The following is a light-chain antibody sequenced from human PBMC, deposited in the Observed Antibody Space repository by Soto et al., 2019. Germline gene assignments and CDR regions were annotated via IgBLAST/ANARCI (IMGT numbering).Light chain of an antibody. V-gene: IGKV1-39*01. CDR3: QQSYSSPMWT. CDR1: QSISSY. J-gene: IGKJ1*01. Sequence: DIQMTQSPSSLSASVGDRVTITCRASQSISSYLNWYQQKPGKAPKLLIYAASSLQSGVPSRFSGSGSGTDVTLTISSLQPEDFATYYCQQSYSSPMWTFGQGPNVEIK. CDR2: AAS.